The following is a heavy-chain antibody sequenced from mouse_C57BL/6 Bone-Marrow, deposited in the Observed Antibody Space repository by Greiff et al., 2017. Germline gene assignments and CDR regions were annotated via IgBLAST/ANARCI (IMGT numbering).Heavy chain of an antibody. Sequence: QVQLQQPGAELVRPGSSVKLSCKASGYTFTSYWMHWVKQRPIQGLEWIGNIDPSDSETHYNQKFKDKATLTVAKSSSTAYMQLSSLTSEDSAVYYCVLRGVYYFDYWGQGTTLTVSS. J-gene: IGHJ2*01. CDR3: VLRGVYYFDY. D-gene: IGHD1-1*01. CDR2: IDPSDSET. CDR1: GYTFTSYW. V-gene: IGHV1-52*01.